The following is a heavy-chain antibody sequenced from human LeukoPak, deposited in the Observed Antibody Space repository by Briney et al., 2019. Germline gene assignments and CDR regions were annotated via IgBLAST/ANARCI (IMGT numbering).Heavy chain of an antibody. J-gene: IGHJ4*02. CDR3: ARVGGDIVTAIDY. CDR2: INPNSGGT. CDR1: GYTFTGYN. D-gene: IGHD5-12*01. Sequence: GASVKVSCKASGYTFTGYNMHWVRQAHGQGLEWMGGINPNSGGTNYAHKFQGRVTMTRDTSISTDYMELSRLRSDDTAVYYCARVGGDIVTAIDYWGQGTLVTVSS. V-gene: IGHV1-2*02.